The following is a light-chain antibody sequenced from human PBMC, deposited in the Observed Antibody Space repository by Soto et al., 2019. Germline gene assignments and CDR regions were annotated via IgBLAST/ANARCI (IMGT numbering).Light chain of an antibody. CDR1: QSISYW. V-gene: IGKV1-5*01. Sequence: DIQMTQSPSTLSASVGDRVTITCRASQSISYWLAWYQQKPGKAPKLLIYDASSLDSGVPSRFSGSGSGTEFTLTISSLQPDDFATYYCQQYNSCSWTFGQGTKV. J-gene: IGKJ1*01. CDR2: DAS. CDR3: QQYNSCSWT.